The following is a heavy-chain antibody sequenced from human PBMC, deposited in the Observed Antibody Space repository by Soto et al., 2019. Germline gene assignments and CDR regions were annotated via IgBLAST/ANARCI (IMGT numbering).Heavy chain of an antibody. J-gene: IGHJ4*02. Sequence: QVQLVQSGAEVKKPGASVKVSCKASGYTFVNYEINWVRQATGQGLEWLGWMNPHSGDTFYAQNLQGRVTMTRNTSITTAYIELNSLTSEDTAVYYCARQQAMDYWGQGTLVTVSS. CDR1: GYTFVNYE. CDR3: ARQQAMDY. V-gene: IGHV1-8*01. CDR2: MNPHSGDT.